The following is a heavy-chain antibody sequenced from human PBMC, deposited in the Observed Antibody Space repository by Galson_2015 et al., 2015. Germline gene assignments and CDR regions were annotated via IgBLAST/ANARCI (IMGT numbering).Heavy chain of an antibody. CDR1: GGTFSSFT. D-gene: IGHD3-10*01. CDR2: IIPLFDTP. V-gene: IGHV1-69*13. CDR3: AKQSMVGFRELEISPGAFDI. Sequence: SVKVSCKASGGTFSSFTISWVGQAPGQGLECMGSIIPLFDTPTYAQNFQDRLTITADESTSTVSMELSSLRSEDTAVYYCAKQSMVGFRELEISPGAFDIWGQGTMVTVSS. J-gene: IGHJ3*02.